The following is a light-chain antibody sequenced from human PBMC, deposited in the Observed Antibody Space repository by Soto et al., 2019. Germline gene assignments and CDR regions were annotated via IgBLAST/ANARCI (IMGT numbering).Light chain of an antibody. CDR1: QSISSR. CDR3: QQYSSYSLT. J-gene: IGKJ4*01. CDR2: DAS. Sequence: DIQMTQSPSTLSASVGDRVTITCRASQSISSRLAWYQQKPGKAPKIMIYDASHLESGVPSRFSGSGSGTEFTLTISSLQPDDFASYYCQQYSSYSLTGGGGTKVEIK. V-gene: IGKV1-5*01.